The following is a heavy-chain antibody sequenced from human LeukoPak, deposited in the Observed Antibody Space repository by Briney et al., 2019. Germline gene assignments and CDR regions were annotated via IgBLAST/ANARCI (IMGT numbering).Heavy chain of an antibody. J-gene: IGHJ6*03. Sequence: PSETLSLTCTVSGGSISSYYCSWIRQPPGKGLEWIGYTYYTGSTNYNPSLKSRVTISVDTSKNQFSLKLSSVTAADTAVYFCARGRVSSSTWYSTYYYFFYMDFWGKGTTVTVSS. CDR2: TYYTGST. V-gene: IGHV4-59*01. D-gene: IGHD4-11*01. CDR1: GGSISSYY. CDR3: ARGRVSSSTWYSTYYYFFYMDF.